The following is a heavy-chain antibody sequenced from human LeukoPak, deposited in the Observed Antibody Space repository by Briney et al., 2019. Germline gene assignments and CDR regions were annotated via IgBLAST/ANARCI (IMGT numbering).Heavy chain of an antibody. Sequence: GGSLRLSCAASGFTFSSYWMSWVRQAPGKGLEWVAVISYDGSNKYYADSVKGRFTISRDNSKNTLYLQMNSLRAEDTAVYYCAKGSGDYGGTDFDYWGQGTLVTVSS. D-gene: IGHD4-23*01. V-gene: IGHV3-30*18. J-gene: IGHJ4*02. CDR1: GFTFSSYW. CDR2: ISYDGSNK. CDR3: AKGSGDYGGTDFDY.